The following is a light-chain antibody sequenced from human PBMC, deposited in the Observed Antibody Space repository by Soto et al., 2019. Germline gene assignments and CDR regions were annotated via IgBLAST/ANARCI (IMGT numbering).Light chain of an antibody. CDR3: QQYNKWPPYT. CDR2: GAS. CDR1: QSVSSN. J-gene: IGKJ2*01. Sequence: EIVMTQSPANLSVSPGERATLSCRASQSVSSNLAWYQQKPGQGPRLLIYGASTRATSIPARFSGSGSGTEFTLTINRLQSEDFAIYYCQQYNKWPPYTFVQGTKLEIK. V-gene: IGKV3-15*01.